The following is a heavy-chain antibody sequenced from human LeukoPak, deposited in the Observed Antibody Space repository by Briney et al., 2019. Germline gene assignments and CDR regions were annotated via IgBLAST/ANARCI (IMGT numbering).Heavy chain of an antibody. CDR2: ISYNGDST. V-gene: IGHV3-64*04. D-gene: IGHD3-22*01. CDR1: GFTFSRHN. Sequence: AGGSLRLSCSGSGFTFSRHNMHWVRQAPGKGLEYVSAISYNGDSTYYVDSVKGRFTISRDNSKNTLYLQMNSLKAEDTAVYYCVRELQSRGYYYPAYWGQGTLVTVSS. J-gene: IGHJ4*02. CDR3: VRELQSRGYYYPAY.